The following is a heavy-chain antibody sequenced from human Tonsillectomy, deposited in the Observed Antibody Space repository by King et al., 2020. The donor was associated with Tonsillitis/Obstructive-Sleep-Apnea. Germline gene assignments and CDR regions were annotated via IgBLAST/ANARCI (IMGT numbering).Heavy chain of an antibody. V-gene: IGHV3-73*02. Sequence: VQLVESGGGLVQPGGSLKLSCAASGFTFSGSAMHWVRQASGKGLEWVGRIRSKANSYATAYAASVKGRFTISRDDSKNTAYLQMNSLKTEDTAVYSCTRLDGTGADAFDIWGQGTMVTVSS. D-gene: IGHD7-27*01. CDR2: IRSKANSYAT. J-gene: IGHJ3*02. CDR3: TRLDGTGADAFDI. CDR1: GFTFSGSA.